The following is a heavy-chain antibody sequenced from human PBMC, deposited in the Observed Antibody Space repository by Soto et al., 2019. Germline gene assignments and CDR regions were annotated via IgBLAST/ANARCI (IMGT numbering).Heavy chain of an antibody. Sequence: EVQLVESGGGLVQPGGSLRLSCAASGFTFSAHYMDWVRQAPGKGLEWVGRIKNKANSYTTEYVASVAGRFTISREDSQNSLYLQMNSLKTEDTAVYYCARVSLVGPSGGRYFDYWGQGSQVAVSS. J-gene: IGHJ4*02. CDR1: GFTFSAHY. CDR3: ARVSLVGPSGGRYFDY. D-gene: IGHD1-26*01. V-gene: IGHV3-72*01. CDR2: IKNKANSYTT.